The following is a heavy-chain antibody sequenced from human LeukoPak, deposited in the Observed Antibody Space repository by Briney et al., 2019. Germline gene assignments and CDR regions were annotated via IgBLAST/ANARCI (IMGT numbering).Heavy chain of an antibody. J-gene: IGHJ4*02. CDR1: GFTFSTYS. Sequence: GGSLRLSCAASGFTFSTYSMNWVRQAPGKGLEWVSYISYSSSAIYYADSVEGRFTISRDNAKNSLYLRMNSLRDEDTAVYYCARDSYGSSGYYYVSDYWGQGTLVTVSS. CDR3: ARDSYGSSGYYYVSDY. CDR2: ISYSSSAI. D-gene: IGHD3-22*01. V-gene: IGHV3-48*02.